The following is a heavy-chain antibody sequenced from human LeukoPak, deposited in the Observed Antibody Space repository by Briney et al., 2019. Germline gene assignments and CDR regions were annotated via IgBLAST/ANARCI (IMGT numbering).Heavy chain of an antibody. J-gene: IGHJ4*02. CDR3: AKGARFYSNYVNY. CDR2: ISGNDDTT. V-gene: IGHV3-23*01. CDR1: GFTFSSYA. D-gene: IGHD4-11*01. Sequence: PGGSLRLSCAASGFTFSSYAMSWVRQSPGKGPEWVSCISGNDDTTYYAESVRGRFAISRDNSKNILYLQMNSLRAEETATYYCAKGARFYSNYVNYWGQGTLVTVSS.